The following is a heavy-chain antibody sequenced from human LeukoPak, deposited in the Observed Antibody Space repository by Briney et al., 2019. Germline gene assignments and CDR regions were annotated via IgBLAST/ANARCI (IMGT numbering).Heavy chain of an antibody. D-gene: IGHD6-19*01. CDR2: INPSGGST. CDR3: AKDWREAVATSPSYYYYYYMDV. Sequence: ASVKVSCKASGYTFTSYYMHWVRQAPGQGLEWMGIINPSGGSTSYAQKFQGRVTMTRDMSTSTVYMELSSLRAEDTAVYYCAKDWREAVATSPSYYYYYYMDVWGKGTTVTISS. CDR1: GYTFTSYY. J-gene: IGHJ6*03. V-gene: IGHV1-46*01.